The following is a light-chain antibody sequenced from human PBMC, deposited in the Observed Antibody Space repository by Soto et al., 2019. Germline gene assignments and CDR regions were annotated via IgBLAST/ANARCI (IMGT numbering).Light chain of an antibody. CDR1: SSDVGGYNY. CDR3: SSYINTNTLV. V-gene: IGLV2-11*01. CDR2: DVS. J-gene: IGLJ2*01. Sequence: QSALTQPRSVSGSPGQSVTISCTGTSSDVGGYNYVSWYQQYPGKAPQLIIYDVSKRPSGVPDRFSGSKSGNTASLTISGLQAEDEADYYCSSYINTNTLVFAGGTQLTVL.